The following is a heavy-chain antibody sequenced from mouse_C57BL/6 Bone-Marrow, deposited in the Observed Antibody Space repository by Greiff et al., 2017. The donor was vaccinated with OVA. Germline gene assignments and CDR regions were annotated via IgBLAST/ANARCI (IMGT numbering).Heavy chain of an antibody. V-gene: IGHV1-61*01. D-gene: IGHD1-1*01. CDR1: GYTFTSYW. J-gene: IGHJ4*01. CDR2: IYPSDSET. Sequence: QVQLKQPGAELVRPGSSVKLSCKASGYTFTSYWMDWVKQRPGQGLEWIGNIYPSDSETHYNQKFKDKATLTVDKSSSTAYMQLSSLTSEDSAVYYCARLKATVDAMDYWGQGTSVTVSS. CDR3: ARLKATVDAMDY.